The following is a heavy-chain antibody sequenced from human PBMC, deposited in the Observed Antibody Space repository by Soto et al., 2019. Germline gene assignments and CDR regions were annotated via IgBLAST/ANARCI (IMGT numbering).Heavy chain of an antibody. Sequence: LRLSCAASGFTFSSYGMHWVRQAPGKGLEWVAVISYDGSNKYYADSVKGRFTISRDNSKNTLYLQMNSLRAEDTAVYYCAKDSSGGPSDYWGQGTLVTVSS. CDR1: GFTFSSYG. D-gene: IGHD6-19*01. V-gene: IGHV3-30*18. J-gene: IGHJ4*02. CDR2: ISYDGSNK. CDR3: AKDSSGGPSDY.